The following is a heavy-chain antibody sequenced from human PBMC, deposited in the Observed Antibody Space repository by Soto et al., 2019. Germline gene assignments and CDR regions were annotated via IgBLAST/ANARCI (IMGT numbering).Heavy chain of an antibody. CDR2: ISSNGGST. V-gene: IGHV3-64*01. D-gene: IGHD3-22*01. J-gene: IGHJ4*02. CDR3: ARTLGRMDYYDSSGYKRMRDY. CDR1: GFTFSRYA. Sequence: PGGSLRLSCAASGFTFSRYAMYWVRQAPGKELESVSAISSNGGSTYYANSVKGRFTISRDNSKNTLYLQMNSLRAEDTAVYYCARTLGRMDYYDSSGYKRMRDYWGQGTLVTVSS.